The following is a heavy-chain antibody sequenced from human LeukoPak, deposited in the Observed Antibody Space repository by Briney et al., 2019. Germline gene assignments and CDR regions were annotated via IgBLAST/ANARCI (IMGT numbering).Heavy chain of an antibody. CDR3: ARGRSLTGYYFDFDY. V-gene: IGHV1-8*01. J-gene: IGHJ4*02. CDR2: MNPNSGNT. CDR1: GYTFINYV. D-gene: IGHD3-9*01. Sequence: GASVKVSCKTSGYTFINYVVHWVRQAPGQRLEWMGWMNPNSGNTGYAQKFQGRVTMTRNTSISTAYMELSSLRSEDTAVYYCARGRSLTGYYFDFDYWGQGTLVTVSS.